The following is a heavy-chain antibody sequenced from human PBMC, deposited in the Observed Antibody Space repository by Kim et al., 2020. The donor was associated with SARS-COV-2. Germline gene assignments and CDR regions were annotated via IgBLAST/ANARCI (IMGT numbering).Heavy chain of an antibody. Sequence: SETLSLTCTVSGGSISGYFWSWIRQPQGMGLEWIGYIYYDGSANYNPSLRSRVTISVDTSKNQYSLKLSSVTAADTAVYYCGRFGSGASPVPDDCWGQGTLVTVSS. CDR2: IYYDGSA. CDR1: GGSISGYF. J-gene: IGHJ4*02. D-gene: IGHD3-10*01. CDR3: GRFGSGASPVPDDC. V-gene: IGHV4-59*01.